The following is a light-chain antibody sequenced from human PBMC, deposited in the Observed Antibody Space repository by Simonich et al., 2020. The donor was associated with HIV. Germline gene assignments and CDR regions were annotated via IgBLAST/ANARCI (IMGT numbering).Light chain of an antibody. CDR1: QSVLYSSNNKNY. CDR3: HQYSSTPQT. Sequence: DIVMTQSPDSLAVSLGERATINCKSSQSVLYSSNNKNYLAWYQQKPGQPPKLIIYWASTRESGVPDRFSGSGSGTDFTLTISSLQAEDVAVYYCHQYSSTPQTFGQGTKVEIK. V-gene: IGKV4-1*01. CDR2: WAS. J-gene: IGKJ1*01.